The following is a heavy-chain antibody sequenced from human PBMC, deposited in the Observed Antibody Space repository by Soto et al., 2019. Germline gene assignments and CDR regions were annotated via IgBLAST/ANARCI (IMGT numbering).Heavy chain of an antibody. CDR1: GLTFTTYG. CDR3: ARADCTGAYCYSWPFNYGVDV. J-gene: IGHJ6*02. V-gene: IGHV3-33*08. D-gene: IGHD2-15*01. CDR2: IWYDGSNK. Sequence: VRSLRHSCTTSGLTFTTYGMHWVRQAPGKELEWVAIIWYDGSNKYYADSVKGRFTISRDNSKNTLYLQMNSLRAEDTALYYCARADCTGAYCYSWPFNYGVDVWGQGTTVTVSS.